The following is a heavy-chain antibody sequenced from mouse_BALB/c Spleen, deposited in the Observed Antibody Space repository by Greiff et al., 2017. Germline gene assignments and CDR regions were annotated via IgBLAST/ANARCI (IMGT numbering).Heavy chain of an antibody. J-gene: IGHJ3*01. V-gene: IGHV1-4*01. Sequence: QVQLQQSGAELARPAASVKMSCKATGYTITSYTMHWVKQRSGQGLEWIGYINPSSGYTNYNQKFKDKATLTADKSSSTAYMQLSSLTSEDTAVYYCARSYDGFAYWGQGTLVTVSA. CDR1: GYTITSYT. CDR2: INPSSGYT. CDR3: ARSYDGFAY. D-gene: IGHD2-12*01.